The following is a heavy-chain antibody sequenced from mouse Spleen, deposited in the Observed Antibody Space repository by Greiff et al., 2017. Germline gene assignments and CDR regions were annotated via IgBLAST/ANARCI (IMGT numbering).Heavy chain of an antibody. V-gene: IGHV1-47*01. CDR3: ARRGDSSGYYYFDY. CDR1: GYTFTTYP. D-gene: IGHD3-2*01. CDR2: FHPYNDDT. Sequence: VQLVESGAELVKPGASVKMSCKASGYTFTTYPIEWMKQNHGKSLEWIGNFHPYNDDTKYNEKFKGKATLTVEKSSSTVYLELSRLTSDDSAVYYCARRGDSSGYYYFDYWGQGTTLTVSS. J-gene: IGHJ2*01.